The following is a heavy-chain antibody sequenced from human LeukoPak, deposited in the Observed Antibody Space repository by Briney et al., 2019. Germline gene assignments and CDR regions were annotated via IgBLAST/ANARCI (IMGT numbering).Heavy chain of an antibody. Sequence: GGSLRLSCAASGFTFSDYNMSWVRQAPGKGLEWVSSISGSGDSTYYADSVKGRFTISRDNSKNTLYLQMNSLRAEDTAVYYCAKESRRGAISMIVVVTRTYFEYWGQGTLVTVSS. J-gene: IGHJ4*02. CDR3: AKESRRGAISMIVVVTRTYFEY. D-gene: IGHD3-22*01. V-gene: IGHV3-23*01. CDR2: ISGSGDST. CDR1: GFTFSDYN.